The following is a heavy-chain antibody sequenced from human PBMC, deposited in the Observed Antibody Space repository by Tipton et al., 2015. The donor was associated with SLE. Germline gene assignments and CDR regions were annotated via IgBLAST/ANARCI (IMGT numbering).Heavy chain of an antibody. CDR1: GLTFSTYE. Sequence: TLSLTCAVSGLTFSTYEMNWVRQAPGKGLEWVSYMSSSGPTIYYADSVKGRFTISRDNAKNSLYLQMNSLRAEDTAVYYCARGIAASLMWYFDLWGRGTLVTVSS. CDR3: ARGIAASLMWYFDL. CDR2: MSSSGPTI. V-gene: IGHV3-48*03. D-gene: IGHD6-13*01. J-gene: IGHJ2*01.